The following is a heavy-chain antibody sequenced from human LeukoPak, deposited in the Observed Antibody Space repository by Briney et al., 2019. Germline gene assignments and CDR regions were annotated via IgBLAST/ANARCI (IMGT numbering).Heavy chain of an antibody. CDR1: GYTFTGYY. CDR2: INPNSGST. CDR3: ARDPYGEAATDY. D-gene: IGHD4-17*01. J-gene: IGHJ4*02. Sequence: GASVKVSCKASGYTFTGYYMHWVRQAPGQGLEWMGWINPNSGSTNYAQKFQGRVTMTRDTSISTAYMELSRLRSDDTAVYYCARDPYGEAATDYWGQGTLVTVSS. V-gene: IGHV1-2*02.